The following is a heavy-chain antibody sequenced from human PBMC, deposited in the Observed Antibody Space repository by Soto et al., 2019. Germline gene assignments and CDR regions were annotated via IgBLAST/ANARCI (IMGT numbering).Heavy chain of an antibody. D-gene: IGHD6-13*01. Sequence: GGSLRLSCAASGFTFSSYAMHWVRQAPGKGLEWVAVISYDGSNKYYADSVKGRFTISRDNSKNTLYLQMNSLRAEDTAVYYCARDGVAAAGNHYYYYYGMDAWGQGTTVTVSS. CDR1: GFTFSSYA. CDR3: ARDGVAAAGNHYYYYYGMDA. CDR2: ISYDGSNK. J-gene: IGHJ6*02. V-gene: IGHV3-30-3*01.